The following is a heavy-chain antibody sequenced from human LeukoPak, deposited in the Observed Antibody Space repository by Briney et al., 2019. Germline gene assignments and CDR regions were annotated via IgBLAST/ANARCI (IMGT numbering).Heavy chain of an antibody. D-gene: IGHD3-10*01. V-gene: IGHV3-30-3*01. CDR1: GFTFSSFA. CDR2: ISYDGGNK. J-gene: IGHJ6*02. Sequence: GGSLRLSCAASGFTFSSFATHWVRQAPGKGLEWVAVISYDGGNKYYADSVKGRFTISRDNSKNTLYLQMYSLRAEDTAVYYCARAADPYFASGTYYQTYYYYGMDVWGQGTAVTVSS. CDR3: ARAADPYFASGTYYQTYYYYGMDV.